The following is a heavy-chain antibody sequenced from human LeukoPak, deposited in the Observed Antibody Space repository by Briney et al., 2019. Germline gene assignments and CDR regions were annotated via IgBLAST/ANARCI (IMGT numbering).Heavy chain of an antibody. V-gene: IGHV4-59*01. CDR1: GGSISSYY. Sequence: TSETLSLTCTVSGGSISSYYWSWIRQPPGKGLEWIGYIYYSGNTHYNPSLKSRVTMSVDTSKNQFSLRLSSVTPADTAVYYCARDRGEGIVGTFDYWGQGTLVTVSS. CDR2: IYYSGNT. CDR3: ARDRGEGIVGTFDY. J-gene: IGHJ4*02. D-gene: IGHD1-26*01.